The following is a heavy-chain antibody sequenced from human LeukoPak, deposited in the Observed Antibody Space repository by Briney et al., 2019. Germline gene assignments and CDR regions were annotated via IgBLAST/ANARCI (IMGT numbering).Heavy chain of an antibody. CDR2: ISSSSGRTI. CDR3: AREVYSYGSDAEDYYYYMDV. D-gene: IGHD5-18*01. V-gene: IGHV3-48*04. CDR1: GLTFSSYS. Sequence: GGSLRLSCAASGLTFSSYSMNWVRQAPGKGLEWVSYISSSSGRTIYYADSVKGRFTISRDNAKNSLYLQMNSLRAEDTAVYYCAREVYSYGSDAEDYYYYMDVWGKGTTVTVSS. J-gene: IGHJ6*03.